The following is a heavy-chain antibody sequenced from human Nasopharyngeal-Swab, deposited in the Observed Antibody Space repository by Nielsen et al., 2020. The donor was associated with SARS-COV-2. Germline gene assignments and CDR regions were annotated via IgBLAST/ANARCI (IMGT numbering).Heavy chain of an antibody. J-gene: IGHJ4*02. Sequence: ASVKVSCKASGYTFTSYAMHWVRQAPGQRLEWMGWINAGNGNTEYSQKFQGRVTITRDTSASTAYMELSSLRSEDTAVYYCARDDYLDYWGQGTLVTVSS. V-gene: IGHV1-3*01. CDR2: INAGNGNT. CDR3: ARDDYLDY. CDR1: GYTFTSYA.